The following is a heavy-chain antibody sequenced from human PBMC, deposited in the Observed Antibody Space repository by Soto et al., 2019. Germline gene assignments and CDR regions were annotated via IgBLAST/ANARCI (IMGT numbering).Heavy chain of an antibody. J-gene: IGHJ5*02. D-gene: IGHD5-18*01. CDR3: ARVGMGYSYDP. CDR2: ISSSSSTQ. Sequence: GGSLRLSCAASGFTLSSYSMNWVRQAPGKGLEWGSYISSSSSTQYYPDSLKGRFNISRDNAKNSLYLQMNSLRAEDTAVYYCARVGMGYSYDPWGQGTLVTVSS. CDR1: GFTLSSYS. V-gene: IGHV3-48*01.